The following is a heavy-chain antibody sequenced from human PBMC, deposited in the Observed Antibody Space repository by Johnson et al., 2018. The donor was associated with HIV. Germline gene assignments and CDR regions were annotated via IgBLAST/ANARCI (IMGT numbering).Heavy chain of an antibody. CDR1: GFTFSNAW. J-gene: IGHJ3*02. CDR3: TTEGDAFDI. CDR2: IKSKTEGGTT. Sequence: MQLVESGGGLVQSGGSLRLSCAASGFTFSNAWMSWVRQAPGKGLEWVGRIKSKTEGGTTDYAAPVKGRFTISRDDSKNTLSLQMNSLKTEDTAVYYCTTEGDAFDIWGPGTMVTVSS. V-gene: IGHV3-15*01.